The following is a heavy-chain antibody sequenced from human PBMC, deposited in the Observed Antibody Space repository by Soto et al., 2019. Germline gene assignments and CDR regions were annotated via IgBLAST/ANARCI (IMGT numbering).Heavy chain of an antibody. V-gene: IGHV4-59*01. D-gene: IGHD5-18*01. J-gene: IGHJ6*02. Sequence: SVTLCLTCTVSGGRICRYYWTLLRQPPGKGLAWIGYIYYSRSTSYNPSLKSRVTISVDTSKNQFSLKLSSVTAADTAVYYCARDRGVQLWSYYYFAMDVSGQVTTVTVAS. CDR2: IYYSRST. CDR1: GGRICRYY. CDR3: ARDRGVQLWSYYYFAMDV.